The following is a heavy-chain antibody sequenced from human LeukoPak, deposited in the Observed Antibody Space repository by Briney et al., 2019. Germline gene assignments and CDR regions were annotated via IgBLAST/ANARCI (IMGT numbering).Heavy chain of an antibody. J-gene: IGHJ5*02. CDR3: ARSTLMYYYDSSGWFDP. CDR2: INPSGGST. V-gene: IGHV1-46*01. D-gene: IGHD3-22*01. Sequence: GASVKVSCKASGYTFTSYYMHWVRQAPGQGLEWMGIINPSGGSTSYAQKFQGRVTMTRDTSTSTVYMELSSLRSEDTAVYYCARSTLMYYYDSSGWFDPWGQGTLVTVSS. CDR1: GYTFTSYY.